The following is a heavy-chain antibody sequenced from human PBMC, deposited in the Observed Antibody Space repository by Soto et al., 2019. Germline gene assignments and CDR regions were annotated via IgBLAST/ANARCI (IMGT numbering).Heavy chain of an antibody. V-gene: IGHV1-69*18. Sequence: QVQLEQSGAEVKKPGSSVKVSCKASGGTFSAYVITWVRRAPGQALEWMRSITPLLGTAAYAQKFQGRVTLTAEESTSTAYMEMSSLRSDDPAVYYCARAQFARGSVVVTDAFDIWGQGRMVTVSS. CDR3: ARAQFARGSVVVTDAFDI. CDR2: ITPLLGTA. D-gene: IGHD3-22*01. J-gene: IGHJ3*02. CDR1: GGTFSAYV.